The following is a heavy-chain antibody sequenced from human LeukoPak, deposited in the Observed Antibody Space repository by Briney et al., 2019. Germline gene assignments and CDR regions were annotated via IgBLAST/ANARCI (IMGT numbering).Heavy chain of an antibody. CDR2: IKQDGSEK. D-gene: IGHD6-25*01. J-gene: IGHJ6*03. CDR3: ARGGRLPYYYYYMDV. Sequence: PGGSLRLSCAASGFTFSSYWMSWVRQAPGKGLEWVANIKQDGSEKYYVDSVKGRFTISRDNAKNSLYLQMNSLRAEDTAVYYCARGGRLPYYYYYMDVWGKGTTVTVSS. V-gene: IGHV3-7*01. CDR1: GFTFSSYW.